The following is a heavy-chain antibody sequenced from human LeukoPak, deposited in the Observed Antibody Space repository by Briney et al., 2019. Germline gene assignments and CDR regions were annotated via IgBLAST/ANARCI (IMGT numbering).Heavy chain of an antibody. J-gene: IGHJ4*02. Sequence: SVKVSCKASGGTFSSYAISWVRQAPGQGLEWMGGIIPIFGTANYAQKFQGRVTITTDESTSTAYMELSSLRSEDTAVYYCAREIRGYNYGYFPLDFDYWGQGTLVTVSS. V-gene: IGHV1-69*05. CDR1: GGTFSSYA. CDR3: AREIRGYNYGYFPLDFDY. CDR2: IIPIFGTA. D-gene: IGHD5-18*01.